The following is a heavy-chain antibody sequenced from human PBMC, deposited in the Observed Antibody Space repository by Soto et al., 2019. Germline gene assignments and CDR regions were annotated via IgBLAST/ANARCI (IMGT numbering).Heavy chain of an antibody. D-gene: IGHD2-21*02. CDR3: AKGLAYCGGDCYSHFDL. V-gene: IGHV3-30*18. J-gene: IGHJ2*01. Sequence: QVQLVESGGGVVQPGRSLRLSCAASGFTFSSYGMHWVRQAPGKGLEGGAVLSYDGSNKYYADSVKGRFTISRDNSKNTLYLQMNSLRAEDTAVYYCAKGLAYCGGDCYSHFDLWGRGTLVTVSS. CDR2: LSYDGSNK. CDR1: GFTFSSYG.